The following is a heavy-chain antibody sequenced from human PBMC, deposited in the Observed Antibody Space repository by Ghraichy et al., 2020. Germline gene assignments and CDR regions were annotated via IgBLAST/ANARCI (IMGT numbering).Heavy chain of an antibody. Sequence: ASVKVSCKICRSHVSTPVTNFHRESPVLLQEKMGIINPSGGSTSYAQKFQGRVTMTRDTSTSTVYMELSSLRSEDTAVYYCARGILDSIAEAGTEKNLGVFDPWGQGILVAIAT. V-gene: IGHV1-46*01. CDR3: ARGILDSIAEAGTEKNLGVFDP. CDR1: RSHVSTPV. J-gene: IGHJ5*02. CDR2: INPSGGST. D-gene: IGHD6-13*01.